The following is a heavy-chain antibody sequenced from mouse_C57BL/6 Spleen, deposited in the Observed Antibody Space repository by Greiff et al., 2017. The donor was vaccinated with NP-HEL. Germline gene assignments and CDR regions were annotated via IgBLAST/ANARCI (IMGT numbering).Heavy chain of an antibody. Sequence: QVQLQQPGAELVRPGSSVKLSCKASGYTFTSYWMDWVKQRPGQGLEWIGNIYPSDSETHYNQKFKDKATLTVDKSSSTAYMQLSSLTSEDSAVYYSARQNYGSSPYYCDYWGQGTTLTVSS. CDR3: ARQNYGSSPYYCDY. CDR1: GYTFTSYW. J-gene: IGHJ2*01. V-gene: IGHV1-61*01. D-gene: IGHD1-1*01. CDR2: IYPSDSET.